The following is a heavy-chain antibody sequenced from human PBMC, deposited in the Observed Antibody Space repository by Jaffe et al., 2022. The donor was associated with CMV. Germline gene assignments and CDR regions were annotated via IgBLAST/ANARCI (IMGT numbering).Heavy chain of an antibody. CDR3: ARDDFRGWTVTPHYFDY. D-gene: IGHD4-17*01. J-gene: IGHJ4*02. CDR1: GFTFSSYS. CDR2: ISSSSSYI. Sequence: EVQLVESGGGLVKPGGSLRLSCAASGFTFSSYSMNWVRQAPGKGLEWVSSISSSSSYIYYADSVKGRFTISRDNAKNSLYLQMNSLRAEDTAVYYCARDDFRGWTVTPHYFDYWGQGTLVTVSS. V-gene: IGHV3-21*01.